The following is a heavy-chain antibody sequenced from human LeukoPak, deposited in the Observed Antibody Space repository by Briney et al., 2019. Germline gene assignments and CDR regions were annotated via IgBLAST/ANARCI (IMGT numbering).Heavy chain of an antibody. CDR1: GFTFSSYA. D-gene: IGHD3-3*01. Sequence: GGSLRLSCAASGFTFSSYAMHWVRQAPGKGLEWVAVISYDGSNKYYADSVKGRFTISRDNSKNTLYLQMNSLRAEDTAVYYCAKQSGFTYYDFWSGYYPLWYGMDVWGQGTTVTVSS. V-gene: IGHV3-30-3*02. J-gene: IGHJ6*02. CDR2: ISYDGSNK. CDR3: AKQSGFTYYDFWSGYYPLWYGMDV.